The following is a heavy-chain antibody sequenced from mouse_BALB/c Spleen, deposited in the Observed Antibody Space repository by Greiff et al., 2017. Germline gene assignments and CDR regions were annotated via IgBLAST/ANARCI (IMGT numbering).Heavy chain of an antibody. D-gene: IGHD1-1*01. CDR3: ARDYYGSSPWFAY. CDR1: GYAFTNYL. Sequence: VQLQESGAELVRPGTSVKVSCKASGYAFTNYLLEWVKQRPGQGLEWIGVINPGSGGTNYNEKFKGKATLTADKSSSTAYMQLSSLTSDDSAVYFCARDYYGSSPWFAYWGQGTLVTVSA. V-gene: IGHV1-54*01. J-gene: IGHJ3*01. CDR2: INPGSGGT.